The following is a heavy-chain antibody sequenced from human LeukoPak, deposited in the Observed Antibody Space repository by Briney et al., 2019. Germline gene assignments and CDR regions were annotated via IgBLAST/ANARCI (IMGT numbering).Heavy chain of an antibody. CDR1: GGSIRNYY. Sequence: PSETLSLTCTVSGGSIRNYYWSWIRQPPGKGLEWIGYIYYTGSTNYNPSLKSRVTISLDTSKNQFSLKLSSVTAADTAVYYCASGRYYYGSEYWGQGTLDTVSS. V-gene: IGHV4-59*01. CDR2: IYYTGST. CDR3: ASGRYYYGSEY. D-gene: IGHD3-10*01. J-gene: IGHJ4*02.